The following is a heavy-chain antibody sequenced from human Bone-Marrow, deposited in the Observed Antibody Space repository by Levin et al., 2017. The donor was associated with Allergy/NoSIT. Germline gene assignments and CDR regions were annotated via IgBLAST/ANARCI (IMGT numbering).Heavy chain of an antibody. Sequence: SLKISCAASGFTFDDYAIHWVRQTPGKGPEWVSGISWNSGSIAYAESVKGRFTISRDNAKNSLYLQMNSLRADDTALYYCAKDRFSVFTSSWYFDSWGQGTLVTVSS. J-gene: IGHJ4*02. V-gene: IGHV3-9*01. CDR2: ISWNSGSI. D-gene: IGHD6-13*01. CDR3: AKDRFSVFTSSWYFDS. CDR1: GFTFDDYA.